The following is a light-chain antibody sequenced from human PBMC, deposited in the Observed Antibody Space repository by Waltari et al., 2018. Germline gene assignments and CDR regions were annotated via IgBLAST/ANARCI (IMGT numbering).Light chain of an antibody. CDR3: SSKTTRDTRL. V-gene: IGLV2-14*03. J-gene: IGLJ3*02. Sequence: QSALTQPASVSGSPGQSITISCTGTSSDIGAYNAVSWYQQHPGQAPNVVIYDVHNRPSGVSNRFSGSMSGNTASLTISGLQTEDEADYYCSSKTTRDTRLFGGGTKLTVL. CDR1: SSDIGAYNA. CDR2: DVH.